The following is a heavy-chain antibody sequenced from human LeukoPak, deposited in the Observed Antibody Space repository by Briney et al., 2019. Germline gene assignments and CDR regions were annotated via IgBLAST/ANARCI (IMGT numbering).Heavy chain of an antibody. CDR3: AKGPIYYYDSSGYWDY. Sequence: GGSLRLSCAASGFTFSSYSMNWVRQAPGKGLEWVAFIRYDGSNKYYADSVKGRFTISRDNSKNTLYLQMNSLRAEDTAVYYCAKGPIYYYDSSGYWDYWGQGTLVTVSS. J-gene: IGHJ4*02. D-gene: IGHD3-22*01. V-gene: IGHV3-30*02. CDR1: GFTFSSYS. CDR2: IRYDGSNK.